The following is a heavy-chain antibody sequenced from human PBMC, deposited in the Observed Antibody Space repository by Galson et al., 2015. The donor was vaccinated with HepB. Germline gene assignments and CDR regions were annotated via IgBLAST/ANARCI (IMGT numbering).Heavy chain of an antibody. CDR2: INPNNGGT. J-gene: IGHJ5*02. Sequence: SVKVSCKASGYTFTDYYMHWVRQAPGQGLEWMGWINPNNGGTNYVQKFQGRVSMTRDTSISTAHMELTRLTSDDTAVYYCARARAITATAPWVDPWGQGTLVTVSS. CDR3: ARARAITATAPWVDP. CDR1: GYTFTDYY. D-gene: IGHD6-13*01. V-gene: IGHV1-2*02.